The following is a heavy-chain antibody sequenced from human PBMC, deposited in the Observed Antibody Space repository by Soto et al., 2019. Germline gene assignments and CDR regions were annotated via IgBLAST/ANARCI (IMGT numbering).Heavy chain of an antibody. D-gene: IGHD1-7*01. J-gene: IGHJ4*02. Sequence: QVQLVQSGAEVKKPGSSVKVSCKASGGTFSSYAISWVRQAPGQGLEWMGGIIPIFGTANYAQKFQGRVTVTADESTSTAYMELSSLRAEDTAVYYCASDFGYNWNYGHFDYWGQGTLVTVSS. CDR3: ASDFGYNWNYGHFDY. CDR2: IIPIFGTA. CDR1: GGTFSSYA. V-gene: IGHV1-69*01.